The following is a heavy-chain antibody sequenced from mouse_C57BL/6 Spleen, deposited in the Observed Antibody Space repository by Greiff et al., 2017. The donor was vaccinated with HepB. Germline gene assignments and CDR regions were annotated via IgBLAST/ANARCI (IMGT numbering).Heavy chain of an antibody. CDR3: ARPGTGAWFAY. D-gene: IGHD4-1*01. V-gene: IGHV1-64*01. J-gene: IGHJ3*01. CDR2: IHPNSGST. CDR1: GYTFTSYW. Sequence: VQLQQSGAELVKPGASVKLSCKASGYTFTSYWMHWVKQRPGQGLEWIGMIHPNSGSTNYNEKFKSKATLTVDKSSSTAYMQLSSLTSEDSAVYYCARPGTGAWFAYWGQGTLVTVSA.